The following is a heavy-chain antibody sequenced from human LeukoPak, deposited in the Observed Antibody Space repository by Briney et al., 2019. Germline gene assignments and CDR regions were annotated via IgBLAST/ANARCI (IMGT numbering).Heavy chain of an antibody. Sequence: SETLSLTCTVSGGSISSYYWSWIRQPAGKGLEWIGRIYTSGSTNYNPSLKSRVTMSVDTSKNQFSLKLSSVTAADTAVYYCARDRGSRYCSGGSCYSDAFDIWGQGTMVTVSS. CDR3: ARDRGSRYCSGGSCYSDAFDI. D-gene: IGHD2-15*01. CDR2: IYTSGST. V-gene: IGHV4-4*07. J-gene: IGHJ3*02. CDR1: GGSISSYY.